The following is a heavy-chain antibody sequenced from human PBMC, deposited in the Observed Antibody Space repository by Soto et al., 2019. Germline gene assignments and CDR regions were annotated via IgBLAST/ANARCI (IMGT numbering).Heavy chain of an antibody. CDR3: AREALSAARKFDF. V-gene: IGHV3-30*04. CDR2: ISYDGRHN. D-gene: IGHD2-15*01. CDR1: GFSFSSHT. Sequence: GGSLRLSCAASGFSFSSHTMHWVRQAPGRGLEWVALISYDGRHNNYADSVKGRFTISRDNSKNALYLQMNSLRYEDRAVYFCAREALSAARKFDFWGQGTLVTVSS. J-gene: IGHJ4*02.